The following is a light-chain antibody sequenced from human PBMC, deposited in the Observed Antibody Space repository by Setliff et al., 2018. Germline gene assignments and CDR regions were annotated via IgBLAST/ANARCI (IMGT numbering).Light chain of an antibody. Sequence: LTQPASVSGSPGQSITISCTGTSSDVGGYNYASWYQQHPDKAPKLMIFDVSNRPSGVSNRFSGSKSGNTASLTISGLQAEDEADYYCSSYTSSSTQVFGTGTKV. V-gene: IGLV2-14*03. CDR2: DVS. CDR3: SSYTSSSTQV. J-gene: IGLJ1*01. CDR1: SSDVGGYNY.